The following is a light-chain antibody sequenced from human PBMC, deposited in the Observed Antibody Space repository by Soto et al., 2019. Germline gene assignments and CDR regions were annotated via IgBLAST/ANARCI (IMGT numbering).Light chain of an antibody. J-gene: IGLJ2*01. CDR2: DTS. Sequence: QAVVTQEPSLTVSPGGTVNLTCGSSTGAVTSNHHPYWFQQKAGQAPRTLIYDTSNKHSWTPARFSGSLLGDKAALTLSGSQPEDEAQYYCLLAYKAARVFGGGTKLTVL. CDR1: TGAVTSNHH. CDR3: LLAYKAARV. V-gene: IGLV7-46*01.